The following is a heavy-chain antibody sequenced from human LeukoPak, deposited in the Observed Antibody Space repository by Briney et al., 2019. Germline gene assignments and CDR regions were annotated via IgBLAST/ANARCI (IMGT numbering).Heavy chain of an antibody. D-gene: IGHD3-22*01. CDR1: GFTFNSYG. Sequence: PGRSLRLSCAASGFTFNSYGMHWVRQAPGKGLEWVSLISYDGSSKYYADSVKGRFTVSRDNSKNTLYLQMNSLRAEDTAVYYCARGLGDYYDSSGYYYFDYWGQGTLVTVSS. J-gene: IGHJ4*02. CDR3: ARGLGDYYDSSGYYYFDY. CDR2: ISYDGSSK. V-gene: IGHV3-30*03.